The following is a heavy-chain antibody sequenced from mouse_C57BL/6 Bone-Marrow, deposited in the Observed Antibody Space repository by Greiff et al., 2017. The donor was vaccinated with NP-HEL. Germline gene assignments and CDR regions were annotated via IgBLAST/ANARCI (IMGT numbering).Heavy chain of an antibody. V-gene: IGHV1-80*01. J-gene: IGHJ4*01. Sequence: QVQLQQSGAELVKPGASVKISCKASGYSFSSYWMNWVKQRPGKGLEWIGQIYPGDGDTNYNGKFKGKATLTADKSSSTAYMQLSSLTSEDSAVYFCARSKLRLRNYAMDYWGQGTSVTVSS. D-gene: IGHD3-2*02. CDR1: GYSFSSYW. CDR2: IYPGDGDT. CDR3: ARSKLRLRNYAMDY.